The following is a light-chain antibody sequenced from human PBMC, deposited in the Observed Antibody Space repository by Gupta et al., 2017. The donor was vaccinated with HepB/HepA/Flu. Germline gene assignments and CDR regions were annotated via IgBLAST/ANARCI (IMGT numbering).Light chain of an antibody. V-gene: IGLV3-1*01. J-gene: IGLJ2*01. CDR1: HSGEKY. CDR2: ESN. CDR3: QAWDSRTVI. Sequence: SSELTQPPSVSVSPGQTASITCSGAHSGEKYACWYQQKPGQSPGLVIYESNKRPAGIPERFSGSNSGNIATLTISGTQIRDEADYYCQAWDSRTVIFGGGTKLTVL.